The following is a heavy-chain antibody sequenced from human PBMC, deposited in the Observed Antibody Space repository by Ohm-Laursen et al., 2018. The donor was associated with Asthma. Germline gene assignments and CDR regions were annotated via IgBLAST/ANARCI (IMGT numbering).Heavy chain of an antibody. Sequence: SDTLSLTCTVSGDSFTSGGHYWSWIRQLPGKGLEWIGYIYYTGSTYYNPSLKSRVTISVDTSKKQFSLRLTSVTAADTAVYYCARVGIAARVIDYWGQGTLVTVSS. V-gene: IGHV4-31*03. CDR3: ARVGIAARVIDY. D-gene: IGHD6-6*01. CDR2: IYYTGST. CDR1: GDSFTSGGHY. J-gene: IGHJ4*02.